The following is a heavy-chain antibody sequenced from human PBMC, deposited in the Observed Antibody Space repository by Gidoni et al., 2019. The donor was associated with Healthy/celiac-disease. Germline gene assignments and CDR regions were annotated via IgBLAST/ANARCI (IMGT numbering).Heavy chain of an antibody. Sequence: EVQLVESGGGLVQPGGSLRLSCSASGFTFSSYWMSWVRQAPGKGLEWVANIKQDGSEKYYVDSVKGRFTISRDNAKNSLYLQMNSLRAEDTAVYYCARDYDFWSGSHHYYYYGMDVWGQGTTVTVSS. J-gene: IGHJ6*02. D-gene: IGHD3-3*01. CDR2: IKQDGSEK. CDR1: GFTFSSYW. CDR3: ARDYDFWSGSHHYYYYGMDV. V-gene: IGHV3-7*01.